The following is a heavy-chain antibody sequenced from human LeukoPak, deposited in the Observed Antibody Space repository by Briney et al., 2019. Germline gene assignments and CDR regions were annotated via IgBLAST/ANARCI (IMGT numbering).Heavy chain of an antibody. CDR3: ARTLPYCTNGVCNDY. J-gene: IGHJ4*02. V-gene: IGHV1-2*02. CDR1: GYTFTGYY. Sequence: ASVKVSCKASGYTFTGYYMHWVRQAPGQGLEWMGWINPNSGGTNYAPKFQGRVTMTRDTSISTAYMELSRLRSDDTAVYYCARTLPYCTNGVCNDYWGQGTLVTVSS. D-gene: IGHD2-8*01. CDR2: INPNSGGT.